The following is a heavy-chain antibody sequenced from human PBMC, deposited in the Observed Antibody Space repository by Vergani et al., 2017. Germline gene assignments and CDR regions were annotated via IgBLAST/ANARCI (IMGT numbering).Heavy chain of an antibody. Sequence: QVQLVESGGGVVQPGGPLRLSCAASGFTFSSYGMHWVRQAPGKGREWVAYIGKDGINTRYRDAVKGRSTVSRDNSKDILYLQMDSLRSEDTALYYCAKYLRDSTDGLPDSWGPGTLVIVSS. CDR2: IGKDGINT. CDR3: AKYLRDSTDGLPDS. D-gene: IGHD2-21*02. J-gene: IGHJ4*02. CDR1: GFTFSSYG. V-gene: IGHV3-30*02.